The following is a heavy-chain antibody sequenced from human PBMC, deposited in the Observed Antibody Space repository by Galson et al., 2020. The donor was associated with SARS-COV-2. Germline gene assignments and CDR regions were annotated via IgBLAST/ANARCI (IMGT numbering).Heavy chain of an antibody. J-gene: IGHJ4*02. CDR2: ISSSGTTI. V-gene: IGHV3-48*03. D-gene: IGHD2-2*01. CDR3: ARRYCSSTSCTVDY. Sequence: SRAPSCSTFSTSEMNWVRQATGKGQERGSDISSSGTTIYYADSVKSRFTISRDNAKNSLYLHMNSLRAEDTAVYYWARRYCSSTSCTVDYWGQGTLVTVSS. CDR1: CSTFSTSE.